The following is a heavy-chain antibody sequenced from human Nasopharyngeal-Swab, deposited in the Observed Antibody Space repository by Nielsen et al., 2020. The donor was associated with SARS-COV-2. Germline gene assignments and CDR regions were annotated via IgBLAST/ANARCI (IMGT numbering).Heavy chain of an antibody. CDR2: IGSSGSTI. J-gene: IGHJ4*02. Sequence: GESLKISCAASGFTFSSYEMNWVRQAPGKGLEWVSYIGSSGSTIYYADSVKGRFTISRDNAKNSLYLQMNSLRAEDTAVYYCARLRRDGYNVRALYFDYWGQGTLVTVSS. V-gene: IGHV3-48*03. CDR1: GFTFSSYE. D-gene: IGHD5-24*01. CDR3: ARLRRDGYNVRALYFDY.